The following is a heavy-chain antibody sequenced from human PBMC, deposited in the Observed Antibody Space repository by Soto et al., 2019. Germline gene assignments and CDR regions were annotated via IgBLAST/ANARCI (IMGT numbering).Heavy chain of an antibody. CDR2: ISPYTGNT. J-gene: IGHJ6*02. CDR3: VMVDNYVTPTPQDV. CDR1: GYIFVNYG. Sequence: QVQLVQSGDEVKKPGASVKVSCTASGYIFVNYGIAWVRQAPRQGLEWRGWISPYTGNTNSASKVQGRLTMTTDTSTRTAYRDLGSLTSDDTAVYYCVMVDNYVTPTPQDVWGQGTTVTVSS. D-gene: IGHD3-16*01. V-gene: IGHV1-18*01.